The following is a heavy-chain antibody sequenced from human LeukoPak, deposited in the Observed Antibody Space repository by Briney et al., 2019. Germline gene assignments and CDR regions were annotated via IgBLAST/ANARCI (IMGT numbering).Heavy chain of an antibody. V-gene: IGHV3-15*01. Sequence: PGGSLRLSCEASGITISSAWMSWVRQAPGKGLEWVARIRSESAGGTTDHAAPGKGRFTISREDSKNTLYLQMDSLIIEDTGVYYCTTPPDWGQGTLVTVSS. J-gene: IGHJ4*02. CDR2: IRSESAGGTT. CDR3: TTPPD. CDR1: GITISSAW.